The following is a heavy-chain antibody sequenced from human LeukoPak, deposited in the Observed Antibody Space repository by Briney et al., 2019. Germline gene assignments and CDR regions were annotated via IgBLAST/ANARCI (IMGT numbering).Heavy chain of an antibody. CDR3: ARRVGATAPFDY. V-gene: IGHV4-31*03. CDR2: IYYSGSA. CDR1: GGSISSGGYY. J-gene: IGHJ4*02. Sequence: SQTLSLTCTVSGGSISSGGYYWSWIRQHPGKGLEWIGYIYYSGSAYYNPSLKSRVTISVDTSKNQFPLKLSSVTAADTAVYYCARRVGATAPFDYWGQGTLVTVSS. D-gene: IGHD1-26*01.